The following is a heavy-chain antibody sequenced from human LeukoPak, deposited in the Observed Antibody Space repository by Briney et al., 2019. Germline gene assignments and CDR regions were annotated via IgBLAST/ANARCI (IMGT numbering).Heavy chain of an antibody. CDR2: IYYNGNT. V-gene: IGHV4-61*01. CDR3: ARGRSNYYGMDV. J-gene: IGHJ6*02. Sequence: SETLSLTCTVSGGSVSSGSYYWSWIRRPPGKGLEWIGYIYYNGNTNYSPSLKSRVTMSVDTSKNLFSLKVSSVTAADTAVYYCARGRSNYYGMDVWGQGTTVTVSS. D-gene: IGHD1-26*01. CDR1: GGSVSSGSYY.